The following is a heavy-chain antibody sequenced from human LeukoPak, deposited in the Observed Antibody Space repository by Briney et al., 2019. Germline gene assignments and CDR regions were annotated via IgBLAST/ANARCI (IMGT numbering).Heavy chain of an antibody. J-gene: IGHJ5*02. D-gene: IGHD3-22*01. CDR2: MYHSGST. Sequence: PSETLSLTCAVSGGSISRSPYYWGCIRQPPGKGLEWIGSMYHSGSTYHNPSLKSRVTTSIDTSKDQFSLKLSSVTAADTAVYYCARDRRTMIVTWGQGTLVTVSS. V-gene: IGHV4-39*07. CDR3: ARDRRTMIVT. CDR1: GGSISRSPYY.